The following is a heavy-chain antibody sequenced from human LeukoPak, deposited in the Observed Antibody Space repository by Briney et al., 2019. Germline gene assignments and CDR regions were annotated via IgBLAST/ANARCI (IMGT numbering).Heavy chain of an antibody. D-gene: IGHD2-15*01. CDR1: GFTFKLHW. J-gene: IGHJ5*02. Sequence: GGSLRLSCAVSGFTFKLHWMHWVRQAPGKGPVWVSRINDDGSDTTYADSVKGRFTISRDDAKNMLFLQMNSLRAEDTAVYYCVRGGPSTWSWGQGTLVTVSS. V-gene: IGHV3-74*01. CDR2: INDDGSDT. CDR3: VRGGPSTWS.